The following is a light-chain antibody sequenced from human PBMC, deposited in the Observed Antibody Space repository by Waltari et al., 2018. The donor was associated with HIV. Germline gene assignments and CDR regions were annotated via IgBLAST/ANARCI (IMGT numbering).Light chain of an antibody. J-gene: IGKJ2*01. CDR1: QNVNNRY. V-gene: IGKV3-20*01. CDR3: HQYGNPPFT. CDR2: AAS. Sequence: DMVLTQSPGPLSLSPGDRATLSCRASQNVNNRYLAWYQLKPGQPPRLLIYAASNRAPGIPARFSGRGSGTDFTLTITRLEPEDFAVYSCHQYGNPPFTFGQGSKLEI.